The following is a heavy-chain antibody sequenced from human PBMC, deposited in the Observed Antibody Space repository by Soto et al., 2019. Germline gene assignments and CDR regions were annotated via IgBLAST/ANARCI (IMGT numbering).Heavy chain of an antibody. V-gene: IGHV3-30*18. J-gene: IGHJ6*02. CDR1: GFTFSSYG. CDR3: AKDLPGGMDV. Sequence: LRLSCAAPGFTFSSYGMHWVCQAQGKGLEWVAVISYDGSNKYYADSVKGRFTISRDNSKNTLYLQLNSLRAEDTAVYCCAKDLPGGMDVWGQGTTVTVSS. CDR2: ISYDGSNK.